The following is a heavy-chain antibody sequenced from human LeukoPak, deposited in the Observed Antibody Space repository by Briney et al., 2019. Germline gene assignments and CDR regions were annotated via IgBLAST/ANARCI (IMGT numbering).Heavy chain of an antibody. CDR3: AKPRYSYGYSFDY. Sequence: PSETLSLTCTVSGGSISSSSSYWGWIRQPPGKGLEWIGSIYYNGGPFYNPSLGSRVSMSVDTSKNQSSLKLSSVTAADTAVYYCAKPRYSYGYSFDYWGQGTLVTVSS. CDR2: IYYNGGP. V-gene: IGHV4-39*01. J-gene: IGHJ4*02. D-gene: IGHD5-18*01. CDR1: GGSISSSSSY.